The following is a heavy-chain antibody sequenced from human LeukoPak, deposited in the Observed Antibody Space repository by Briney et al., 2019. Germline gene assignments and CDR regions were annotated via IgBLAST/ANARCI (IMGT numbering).Heavy chain of an antibody. CDR1: GFTFSSYG. D-gene: IGHD2/OR15-2a*01. Sequence: GGSLRLSCAASGFTFSSYGMHWVRQAPGKGLEWVAFIRYDGSNKYYADSVKGRFTISRDNSKNTLYLQMNSLRAEDTAVYYCARIQYRDSNWFDPWGQGTLVTVSS. CDR2: IRYDGSNK. V-gene: IGHV3-30*02. CDR3: ARIQYRDSNWFDP. J-gene: IGHJ5*02.